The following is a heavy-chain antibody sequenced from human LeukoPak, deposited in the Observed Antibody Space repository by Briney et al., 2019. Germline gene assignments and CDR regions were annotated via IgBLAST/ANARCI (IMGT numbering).Heavy chain of an antibody. CDR2: IWFDGSNE. J-gene: IGHJ4*02. D-gene: IGHD6-19*01. Sequence: GGSLRLSCAASGFTFITYGMHWVRQAPGKGLEWVAVIWFDGSNEYYADSAKGRFTISRDTSNNTLYLQMNSLRAEDTAVYYCAKAPEGGWYDPNPLDYWGQGTLVTVSA. V-gene: IGHV3-30*02. CDR1: GFTFITYG. CDR3: AKAPEGGWYDPNPLDY.